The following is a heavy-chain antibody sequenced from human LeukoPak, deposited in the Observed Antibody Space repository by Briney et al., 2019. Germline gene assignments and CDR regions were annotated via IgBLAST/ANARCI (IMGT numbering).Heavy chain of an antibody. D-gene: IGHD2-2*01. CDR3: ARVRCSSTSCLHYMDV. CDR1: GGSFSGYY. CDR2: INHSGST. J-gene: IGHJ6*03. Sequence: SETLSLTCAVYGGSFSGYYWSWIRQPPGKGLEWIGEINHSGSTNYNPSLKSRVTISVDTSKNQFSLKLSSVTAADTAVYYCARVRCSSTSCLHYMDVWVKGTTVTVSS. V-gene: IGHV4-34*01.